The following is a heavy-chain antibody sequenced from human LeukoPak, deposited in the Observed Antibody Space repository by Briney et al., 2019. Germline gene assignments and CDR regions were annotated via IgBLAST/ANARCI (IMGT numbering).Heavy chain of an antibody. D-gene: IGHD3-16*01. V-gene: IGHV3-30*18. CDR3: AKGGRYASSANTPVDY. CDR2: ISYDGSNK. Sequence: GGSLGLSCAASGFTFSSYGMHWVRQAPGKGLEWVAVISYDGSNKYYADSVEGRFTISRDNSKNTLYLQMNSLRAEDTAVYYCAKGGRYASSANTPVDYWGQGTLVTVSS. CDR1: GFTFSSYG. J-gene: IGHJ4*02.